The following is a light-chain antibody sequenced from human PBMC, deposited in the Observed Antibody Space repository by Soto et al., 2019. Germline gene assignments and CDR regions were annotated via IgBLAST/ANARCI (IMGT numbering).Light chain of an antibody. CDR3: QQYNNWPAIT. CDR2: GAS. CDR1: QSVSSN. J-gene: IGKJ5*01. V-gene: IGKV3-15*01. Sequence: EIVMTQSPATLSVSPGERATLSCRASQSVSSNLAWYQQKPGQAPRLLIYGASTRATGIPARFSGSGSGTEFTLTISSLQSEDFAVYYCQQYNNWPAITFGQGTPLEI.